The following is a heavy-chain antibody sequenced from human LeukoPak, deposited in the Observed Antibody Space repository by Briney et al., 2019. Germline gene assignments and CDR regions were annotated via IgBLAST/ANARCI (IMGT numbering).Heavy chain of an antibody. J-gene: IGHJ4*02. CDR1: GFTFSSYG. V-gene: IGHV3-33*01. D-gene: IGHD7-27*01. Sequence: GGSLRLSCAASGFTFSSYGMHWVRQAPGEGLEWVAVIGHDGSYTKYPDSVKGRFTISRDNSKNTLFLHMDSLRAEDTAMYYCARDLEMGNYFDYWGQGTPVTVSS. CDR3: ARDLEMGNYFDY. CDR2: IGHDGSYT.